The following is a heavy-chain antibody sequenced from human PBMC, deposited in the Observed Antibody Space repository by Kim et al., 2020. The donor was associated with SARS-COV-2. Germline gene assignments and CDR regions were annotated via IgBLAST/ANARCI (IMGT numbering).Heavy chain of an antibody. D-gene: IGHD1-26*01. Sequence: GGSLRLSCAASGFTFNTYGMHWVRQAPGKGLEWVAVMSYDGSNKYYADSVKGRFTISRDNSKNTLYLQMNSLRIEETAVYYCAKSFSGSYFGYDYWSQGTLVTVSS. CDR1: GFTFNTYG. J-gene: IGHJ4*02. CDR3: AKSFSGSYFGYDY. V-gene: IGHV3-30*18. CDR2: MSYDGSNK.